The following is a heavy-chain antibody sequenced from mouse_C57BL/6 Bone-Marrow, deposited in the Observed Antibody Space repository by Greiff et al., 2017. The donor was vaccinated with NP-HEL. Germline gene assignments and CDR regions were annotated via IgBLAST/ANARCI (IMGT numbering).Heavy chain of an antibody. J-gene: IGHJ3*01. CDR3: ARETDSNYGFAY. CDR1: GYTFTCYW. CDR2: IYPGSGST. Sequence: QVQLQQPGAELVKPGASVKMSCKASGYTFTCYWITWVKQRPGQGLEWIGDIYPGSGSTNYIEKFKGKATLTVDTSSSTAYMQLSSLTSEDSAVYYCARETDSNYGFAYWGQGTLVTVSA. D-gene: IGHD2-5*01. V-gene: IGHV1-55*01.